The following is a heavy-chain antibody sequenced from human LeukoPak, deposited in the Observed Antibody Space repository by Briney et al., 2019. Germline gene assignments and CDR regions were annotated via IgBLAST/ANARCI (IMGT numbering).Heavy chain of an antibody. J-gene: IGHJ6*02. CDR3: ARDRVYGSGSYRTYYYYGMDV. CDR2: IYSGGST. CDR1: GFTVSSNY. D-gene: IGHD3-10*01. Sequence: GGSLRLSCAASGFTVSSNYMSWVRQAPGKGLEWVSVIYSGGSTYYPDSVKGRFTISRDNSRNTLYLQMNSLSAEDTAVYYCARDRVYGSGSYRTYYYYGMDVWGQGTTVTVSS. V-gene: IGHV3-53*01.